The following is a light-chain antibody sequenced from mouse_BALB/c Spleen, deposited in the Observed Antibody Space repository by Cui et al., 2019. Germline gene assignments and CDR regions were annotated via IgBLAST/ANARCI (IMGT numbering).Light chain of an antibody. CDR3: QQSNSWPTT. CDR2: YAS. CDR1: QSFGTS. V-gene: IGKV5-48*01. J-gene: IGKJ5*01. Sequence: DILLTQSPVILSVSPGERVSFCCRASQSFGTSIHWYQQRTNGSPRLLIKYASESISGIPSRFSGSGSGTDFTLSINSVESEDIADYYCQQSNSWPTTFGAGTKLELK.